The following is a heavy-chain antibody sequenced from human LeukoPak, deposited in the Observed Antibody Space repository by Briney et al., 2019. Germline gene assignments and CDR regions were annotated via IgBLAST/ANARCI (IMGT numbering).Heavy chain of an antibody. CDR2: ISFSGRST. Sequence: GGSLRLSCAVSGFTFSDYAMSWVRQAPGKGLEWVLGISFSGRSTNYADSVKGRFIISRDNSNNTLHLQMNSLRAEDTAVYYCTTDPYGDYEVYYYGMDVWGQGTTVTVSS. CDR3: TTDPYGDYEVYYYGMDV. CDR1: GFTFSDYA. J-gene: IGHJ6*02. V-gene: IGHV3-23*01. D-gene: IGHD4-17*01.